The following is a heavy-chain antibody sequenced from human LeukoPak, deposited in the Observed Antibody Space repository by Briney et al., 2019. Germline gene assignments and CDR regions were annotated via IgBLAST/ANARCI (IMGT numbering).Heavy chain of an antibody. V-gene: IGHV3-21*01. CDR3: ARDHPGVTAFDY. D-gene: IGHD2-21*02. Sequence: GGSLRLSRAASGFTFSSYSMNWVRQAPGKGLERVSSISSSSRYTHYTDTVKGRFTISRDNAKNSLYLQMNSLRAEDTAVYYCARDHPGVTAFDYWGRGTLVTVSS. CDR1: GFTFSSYS. CDR2: ISSSSRYT. J-gene: IGHJ4*02.